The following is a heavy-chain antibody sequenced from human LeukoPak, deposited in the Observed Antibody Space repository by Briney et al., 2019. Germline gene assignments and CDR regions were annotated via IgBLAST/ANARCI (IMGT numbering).Heavy chain of an antibody. J-gene: IGHJ2*01. Sequence: SETLSLTCTVSGGSISSGSYYWSWLRQPAGKGLEYIGLIFPSGSTNYNPSLKSRLTISVDTSKNQFSLKLSSVTAADTAVYYCARGCRDGYSNYWYFDLWGRGTLVTVSS. V-gene: IGHV4-61*02. CDR3: ARGCRDGYSNYWYFDL. D-gene: IGHD5-24*01. CDR1: GGSISSGSYY. CDR2: IFPSGST.